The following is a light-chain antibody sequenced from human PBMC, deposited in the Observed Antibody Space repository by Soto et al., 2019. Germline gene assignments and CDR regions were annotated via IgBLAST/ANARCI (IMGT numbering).Light chain of an antibody. V-gene: IGKV3-20*01. CDR2: GAS. CDR3: QRYGTSLTWT. Sequence: EIVLTQSPGTLSLSPGERATLSCRASQSISSGYLAWYQQKPGQAPRLLIYGASSRATGIPDRFSGSGSETDFTLTISRLEPEDFAAYYCQRYGTSLTWTFGQGTKVDIK. J-gene: IGKJ1*01. CDR1: QSISSGY.